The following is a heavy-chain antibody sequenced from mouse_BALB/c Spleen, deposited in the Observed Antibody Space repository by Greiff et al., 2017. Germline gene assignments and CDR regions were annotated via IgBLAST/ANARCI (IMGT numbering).Heavy chain of an antibody. CDR2: IWSGGST. CDR1: GFSLTSYG. CDR3: ARGPFYYAMDY. V-gene: IGHV2-2*02. Sequence: VQLQQSGPGLVQPSQSLSITCTVSGFSLTSYGVHWVRQSPGKGLEWLGVIWSGGSTDYNAAFISRLSISKDNSKSQVFFKMNSLQANDTAIYYCARGPFYYAMDYWGQGTSVTVSS. J-gene: IGHJ4*01.